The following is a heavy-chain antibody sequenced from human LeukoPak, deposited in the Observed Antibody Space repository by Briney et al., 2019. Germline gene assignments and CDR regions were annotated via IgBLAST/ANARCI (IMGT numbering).Heavy chain of an antibody. J-gene: IGHJ4*02. CDR2: VCYSGST. V-gene: IGHV4-59*01. CDR3: AREVGDYVGVFDY. Sequence: SETLSLTCTVSGGSISSYYWSWIRQPPGKGLEWIGYVCYSGSTNYNPSLKSRVTISVDMSKNQFSLKLTSVTAADTAVYYCAREVGDYVGVFDYWGQGTLVTVSS. D-gene: IGHD4-17*01. CDR1: GGSISSYY.